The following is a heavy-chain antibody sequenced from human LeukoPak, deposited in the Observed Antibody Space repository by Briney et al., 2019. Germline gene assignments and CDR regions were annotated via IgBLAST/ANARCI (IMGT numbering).Heavy chain of an antibody. CDR2: IYINAGTT. Sequence: PGGSLRLSCAASGFIVSSNHMNWVRQTPGKGLEWVSIIYINAGTTHYADSVKGRFIISRDNSENTVYLQMNNLRADDSAVYYRARDGSNFYFDYWGQGALVTVSS. D-gene: IGHD5-24*01. CDR3: ARDGSNFYFDY. CDR1: GFIVSSNH. J-gene: IGHJ4*02. V-gene: IGHV3-66*01.